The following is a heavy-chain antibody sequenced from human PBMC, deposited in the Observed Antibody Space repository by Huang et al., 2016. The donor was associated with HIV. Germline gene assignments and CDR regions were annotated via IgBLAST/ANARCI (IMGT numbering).Heavy chain of an antibody. J-gene: IGHJ4*02. D-gene: IGHD2-15*01. Sequence: VQLEQWGAGLLKASETLSLTSAVYGGSFSGYYWNCIRQAPGKRLEWVGEINHGGNTKYNPAIKSRVNIAVETSKMQFSLYLPSLGAADTRTYFCARRYIGRRDYWGRGTLVTVHS. CDR1: GGSFSGYY. CDR3: ARRYIGRRDY. V-gene: IGHV4-34*02. CDR2: INHGGNT.